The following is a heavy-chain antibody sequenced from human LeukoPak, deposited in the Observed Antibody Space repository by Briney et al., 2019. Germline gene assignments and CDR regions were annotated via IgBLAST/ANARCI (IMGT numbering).Heavy chain of an antibody. D-gene: IGHD3-10*01. CDR2: IYYSGST. Sequence: KPSETLSLTCTVSGGSISSSSYYWGWIRQPPGKGLEWIGSIYYSGSTYYNPSLKSRVTISVDTSKNQFSLKLSSVTAADTAVYYCAKGRGFGTDYWGQGTLVTVSS. CDR3: AKGRGFGTDY. J-gene: IGHJ4*02. CDR1: GGSISSSSYY. V-gene: IGHV4-39*07.